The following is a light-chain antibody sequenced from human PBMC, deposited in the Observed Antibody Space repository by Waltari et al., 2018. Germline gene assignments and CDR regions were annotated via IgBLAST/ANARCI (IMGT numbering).Light chain of an antibody. CDR1: QGISSY. Sequence: DIQLTQSPSFLSASVGDRVTITCRASQGISSYLAWYQQKPGKAPKLLIYAASTLQSGVPSRLSGSGSGTEFTLTISSLQPEDFATYYCQQLNSYPLTFGGGTKVEIK. V-gene: IGKV1-9*01. CDR3: QQLNSYPLT. CDR2: AAS. J-gene: IGKJ4*01.